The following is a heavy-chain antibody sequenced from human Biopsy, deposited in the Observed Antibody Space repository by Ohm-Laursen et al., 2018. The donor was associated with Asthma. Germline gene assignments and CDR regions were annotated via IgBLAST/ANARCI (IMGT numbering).Heavy chain of an antibody. V-gene: IGHV3-30-3*01. Sequence: SLRLSCVASGFTVSRDHMFWVRQAPGKGLEWVAVITFDGSTQHYGDSVKGRFTISRDNSKNMLFLQMNSLRAEDTAVYYCSRDTLGYYFDIWGQGTQVTVSS. CDR3: SRDTLGYYFDI. J-gene: IGHJ4*02. CDR2: ITFDGSTQ. D-gene: IGHD6-13*01. CDR1: GFTVSRDH.